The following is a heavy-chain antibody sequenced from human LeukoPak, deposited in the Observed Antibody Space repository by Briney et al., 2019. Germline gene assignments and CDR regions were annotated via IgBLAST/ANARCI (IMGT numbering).Heavy chain of an antibody. CDR2: ISSSGSTI. CDR1: GFTFSSYE. J-gene: IGHJ4*02. Sequence: GGSLRLSCAASGFTFSSYEMNWVRQAPGKGLEWVSYISSSGSTIYYADSVKGRFTISRDNAKNTLYLQMNSLRAEDTAVYYCARDLVVGGYWGQGTLVTVSS. D-gene: IGHD3-22*01. CDR3: ARDLVVGGY. V-gene: IGHV3-48*03.